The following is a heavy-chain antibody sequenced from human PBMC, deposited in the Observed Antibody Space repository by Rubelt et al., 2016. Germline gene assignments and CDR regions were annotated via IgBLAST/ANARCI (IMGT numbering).Heavy chain of an antibody. CDR2: ISHDGSNT. CDR3: TRDWVQLWLYVAVLDS. D-gene: IGHD5-18*01. V-gene: IGHV3-30*04. Sequence: VQLVESGGGLVQPGGSLRLSCAASEFTFSTCIMHWVRQAPGKGLEWVAAISHDGSNTGYADSVRGRFTIARDNFENTRYLKMNNLRTEDTAVYYCTRDWVQLWLYVAVLDSWGQGTLVTVSS. CDR1: EFTFSTCI. J-gene: IGHJ4*02.